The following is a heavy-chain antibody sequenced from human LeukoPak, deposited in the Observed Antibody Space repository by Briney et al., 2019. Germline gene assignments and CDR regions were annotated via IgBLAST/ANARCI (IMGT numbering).Heavy chain of an antibody. CDR1: GGSFSGYY. Sequence: PSETLSLTCAVYGGSFSGYYWSWIRQPPGKGLEWIGEINHSGSTNYNSSLKSRVTISVDMSKSQFSLRLTSVTAADTAVYYCARKNDFDIWGQGTLVTVSS. CDR3: ARKNDFDI. V-gene: IGHV4-34*01. D-gene: IGHD2/OR15-2a*01. J-gene: IGHJ3*02. CDR2: INHSGST.